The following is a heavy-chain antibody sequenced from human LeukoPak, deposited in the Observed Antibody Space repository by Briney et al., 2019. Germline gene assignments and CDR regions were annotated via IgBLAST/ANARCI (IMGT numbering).Heavy chain of an antibody. CDR3: ARVGARYYDFWSGQLENHYYMDV. D-gene: IGHD3-3*01. CDR1: VGTFSKYA. J-gene: IGHJ6*03. CDR2: IIPIFGTS. V-gene: IGHV1-69*01. Sequence: SSVNVSCQGCVGTFSKYAMRWVRQAGGQGLEEMGGIIPIFGTSNYAWKFRGRPTIPLDGPTRTASMAVSSLSSEDTAVYYCARVGARYYDFWSGQLENHYYMDVWGKGTTVTVSS.